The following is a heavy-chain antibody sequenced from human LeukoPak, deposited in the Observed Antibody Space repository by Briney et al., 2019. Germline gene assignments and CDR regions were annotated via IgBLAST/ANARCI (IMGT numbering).Heavy chain of an antibody. J-gene: IGHJ4*02. D-gene: IGHD6-13*01. CDR1: GYTFTSYD. CDR3: ARGPRRDSSYRY. CDR2: MNPNSGNT. V-gene: IGHV1-8*01. Sequence: ASVKVSCKTFGYTFTSYDINWVRQATGQGLEWMGWMNPNSGNTGYAQKFQGRVTMTRNTSISTAYMELSSLRSEDTAVYYCARGPRRDSSYRYWGQGTLVTVSS.